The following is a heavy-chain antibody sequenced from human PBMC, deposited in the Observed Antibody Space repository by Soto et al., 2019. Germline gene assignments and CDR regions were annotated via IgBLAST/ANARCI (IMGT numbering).Heavy chain of an antibody. Sequence: GWSLRLSCAASGFTFSNYALSWVRQAPGRGLEWVSAISGNDGATWYADSVKGRFTISRDNSKNTVYVQMNSLRAEDTAIYYCAKATATGGGACDICGQVTMGTVSS. D-gene: IGHD2-8*02. CDR3: AKATATGGGACDI. J-gene: IGHJ3*02. V-gene: IGHV3-23*01. CDR1: GFTFSNYA. CDR2: ISGNDGAT.